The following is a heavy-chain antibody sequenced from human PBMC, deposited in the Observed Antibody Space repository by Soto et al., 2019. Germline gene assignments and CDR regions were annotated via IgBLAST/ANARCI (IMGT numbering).Heavy chain of an antibody. CDR1: GGSISSGDYY. CDR2: IYYSGST. V-gene: IGHV4-30-4*01. D-gene: IGHD4-17*01. J-gene: IGHJ4*02. Sequence: SETLSLTCTVSGGSISSGDYYWSWIRQPPGKGLEWIGYIYYSGSTYYNPSLKSRVTISVDTSKNQFSLKLSSVTAADTAVYYCARVGTCYYGDSGCFDYWGQGTLVTVSS. CDR3: ARVGTCYYGDSGCFDY.